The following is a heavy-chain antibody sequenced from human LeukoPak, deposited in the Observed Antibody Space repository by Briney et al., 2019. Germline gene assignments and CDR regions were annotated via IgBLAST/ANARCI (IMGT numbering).Heavy chain of an antibody. D-gene: IGHD3-22*01. CDR3: ARAPTCYYDSSGPDPHNWCDP. CDR1: GGSISSYY. CDR2: IYSSGST. Sequence: SETLSLTCTVSGGSISSYYWSWIRQPPGKGLEWIGYIYSSGSTNYNPSLKSRVTISVDTSKNQFSLKLSSVAAADPAVYYCARAPTCYYDSSGPDPHNWCDPWGQGTLVTVSS. J-gene: IGHJ5*02. V-gene: IGHV4-59*01.